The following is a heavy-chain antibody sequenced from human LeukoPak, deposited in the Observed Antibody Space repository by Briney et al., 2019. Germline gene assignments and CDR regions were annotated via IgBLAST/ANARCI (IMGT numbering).Heavy chain of an antibody. D-gene: IGHD2-2*01. V-gene: IGHV3-21*06. J-gene: IGHJ6*03. CDR3: ATSGGFVLPNAITGNWYMDV. Sequence: GGSLRLSCGASGFTFSDYSMNWVRQAPGKGLAWVASITSAGGYRYYADSVEGRFTISRDNAQNSLFLQMDSLRPEDTAVYFCATSGGFVLPNAITGNWYMDVWGRGTTVTVSS. CDR1: GFTFSDYS. CDR2: ITSAGGYR.